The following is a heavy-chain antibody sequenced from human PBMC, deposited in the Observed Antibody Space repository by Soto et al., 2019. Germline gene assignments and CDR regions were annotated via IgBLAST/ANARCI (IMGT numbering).Heavy chain of an antibody. CDR2: IWYEGANE. V-gene: IGHV3-33*06. CDR3: AKDVGNSWSYYFDF. D-gene: IGHD6-13*01. Sequence: QVQLVESGGGVVQPGTSLRLSCATSGFTFSSYGMYWVRQAPGKGLEWVAVIWYEGANEYYADSVKGRFTISRDNSKNTLYLQMNSLRAEDTAIYYCAKDVGNSWSYYFDFWGKGTLFTVSS. CDR1: GFTFSSYG. J-gene: IGHJ4*02.